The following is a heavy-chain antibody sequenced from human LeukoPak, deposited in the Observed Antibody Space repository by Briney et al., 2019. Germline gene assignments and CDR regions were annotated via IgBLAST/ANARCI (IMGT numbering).Heavy chain of an antibody. J-gene: IGHJ4*02. V-gene: IGHV3-49*04. Sequence: GGSLRLSCAASGFTFSSYGMHWVRQAPGKGLEWVAFIRSKAYGGTTEYAASVKGRFTFSRDDSKGIAYLQMNSLKTEDTAVYYCTRDGGFLYYFDYWGQGTLVTVSS. CDR1: GFTFSSYG. D-gene: IGHD2-15*01. CDR3: TRDGGFLYYFDY. CDR2: IRSKAYGGTT.